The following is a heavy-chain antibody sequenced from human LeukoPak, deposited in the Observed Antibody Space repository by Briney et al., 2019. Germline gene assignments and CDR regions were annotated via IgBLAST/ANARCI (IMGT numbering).Heavy chain of an antibody. V-gene: IGHV3-30*02. J-gene: IGHJ4*02. CDR3: ARDLRGARDY. CDR1: GFTFSSYG. D-gene: IGHD1-26*01. CDR2: IRYDGSNK. Sequence: TGGSLRLSCAASGFTFSSYGMHWVRQAPGKGLEWVAFIRYDGSNKYYADPVKGRFTISRDNSKNTLYLQMNSLRPEDTAVYYCARDLRGARDYWGQGTLVTVSS.